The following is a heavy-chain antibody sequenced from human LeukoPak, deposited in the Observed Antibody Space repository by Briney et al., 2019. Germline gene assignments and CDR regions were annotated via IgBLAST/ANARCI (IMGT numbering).Heavy chain of an antibody. J-gene: IGHJ4*02. CDR1: GGSFSGYY. D-gene: IGHD2-2*02. CDR2: INHSGST. CDR3: ARGGGYCSSTSCYTWDY. Sequence: SETLSLTCAVYGGSFSGYYWSWIRQPPGKGLEWIGEINHSGSTNYNPSLKSRVTISVDTSKNQFSLKLSSVTAADTAVYHCARGGGYCSSTSCYTWDYWGQGTLVTVSS. V-gene: IGHV4-34*01.